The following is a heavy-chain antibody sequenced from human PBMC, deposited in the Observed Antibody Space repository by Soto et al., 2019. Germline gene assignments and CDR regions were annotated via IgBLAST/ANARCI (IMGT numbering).Heavy chain of an antibody. CDR3: AREVFTMVRGPVAPAAPVY. D-gene: IGHD3-10*01. V-gene: IGHV3-7*05. CDR2: IKQDGSEK. CDR1: GFTFSSYW. J-gene: IGHJ4*02. Sequence: GGSLRLSCAASGFTFSSYWMSWVRQAPGKGLEWVANIKQDGSEKYYVDSVKGRFTISRDNAKNSLYLQMNSLRAEDTAVYYCAREVFTMVRGPVAPAAPVYWGQGTLVTVSS.